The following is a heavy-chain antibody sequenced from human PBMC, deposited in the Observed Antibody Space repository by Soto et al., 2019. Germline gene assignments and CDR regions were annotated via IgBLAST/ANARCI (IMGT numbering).Heavy chain of an antibody. D-gene: IGHD3-3*01. Sequence: PGGSLRLSCTASGFTFGDYAMSWVRQAPGKGLEWVGFIRSKAYGGTTEYAASVKGRFTISRDDSKSIAYLQMNSLKTEDTAVYYCTSFGVVITTYHYYGMDVWGQGTTVTVSS. J-gene: IGHJ6*02. V-gene: IGHV3-49*04. CDR2: IRSKAYGGTT. CDR1: GFTFGDYA. CDR3: TSFGVVITTYHYYGMDV.